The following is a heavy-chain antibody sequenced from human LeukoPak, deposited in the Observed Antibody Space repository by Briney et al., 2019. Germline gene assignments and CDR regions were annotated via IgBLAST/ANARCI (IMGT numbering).Heavy chain of an antibody. CDR3: ARAYYYGSGSYYYY. D-gene: IGHD3-10*01. Sequence: PSETLSLTCAVYGGSFGGYYWSWIRQPPGKGLEWIGEINHSGSTNYNPSLKSRVTISVDTSKNQFSLKLSSVTAADTAVYYCARAYYYGSGSYYYYWGQGTLVTVSS. CDR2: INHSGST. CDR1: GGSFGGYY. V-gene: IGHV4-34*01. J-gene: IGHJ4*02.